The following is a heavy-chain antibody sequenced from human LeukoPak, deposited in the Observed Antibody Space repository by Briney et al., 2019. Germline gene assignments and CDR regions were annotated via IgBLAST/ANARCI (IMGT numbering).Heavy chain of an antibody. CDR2: ISAYNGNT. CDR3: ARVWGYYYDSSGYSDFDY. J-gene: IGHJ4*02. D-gene: IGHD3-22*01. CDR1: GYTFTTYG. Sequence: ASVKVSCKASGYTFTTYGFSWVRQAPGQGLEWMGWISAYNGNTNYARKLQGRVTMTTDTSTSTAYMELRSLRSDDTAVYYCARVWGYYYDSSGYSDFDYWGQGTLVTVSS. V-gene: IGHV1-18*01.